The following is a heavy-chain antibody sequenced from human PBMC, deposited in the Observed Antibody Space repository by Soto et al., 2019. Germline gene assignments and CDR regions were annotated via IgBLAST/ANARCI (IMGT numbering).Heavy chain of an antibody. CDR1: GYTFTGYY. J-gene: IGHJ6*02. V-gene: IGHV1-2*02. CDR2: GNPNSGGT. D-gene: IGHD3-3*01. CDR3: ARSPVDLITIFGVVIIGRADYYYGMDV. Sequence: ASVKVSCKASGYTFTGYYMHWVRQAPGQGLEWMRWGNPNSGGTNYAQKFQGRVTMTRDTSISTAYMELSRLRSDDTAVYYCARSPVDLITIFGVVIIGRADYYYGMDVWGQGTTVTVSS.